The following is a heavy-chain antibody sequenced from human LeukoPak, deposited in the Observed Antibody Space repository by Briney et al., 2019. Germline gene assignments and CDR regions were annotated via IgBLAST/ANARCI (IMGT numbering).Heavy chain of an antibody. Sequence: GGSLRLSCAASGFTFSDYYISWIRQAPGKGLEWLSYIISTGGTIYYADSVKGRFTISRDNAKNSLYLQMNSLRAEDTAAYYCAGYSSGWFGAFHIWGQGTMVTVSS. CDR1: GFTFSDYY. CDR3: AGYSSGWFGAFHI. J-gene: IGHJ3*02. V-gene: IGHV3-11*04. D-gene: IGHD6-19*01. CDR2: IISTGGTI.